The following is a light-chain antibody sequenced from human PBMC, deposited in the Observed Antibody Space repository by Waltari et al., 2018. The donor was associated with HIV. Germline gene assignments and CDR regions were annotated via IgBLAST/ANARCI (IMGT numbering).Light chain of an antibody. CDR2: GAS. CDR1: QKISRY. Sequence: IQMTQSPSALSASVGDTVTITCRASQKISRYLNWYQKKVGEAPKLLVYGASSLQSGVPARFRGSGSGSEYFLSISSLKSDDFAYFCQQSYGAPFTFG. V-gene: IGKV1-39*01. CDR3: QQSYGAPFT. J-gene: IGKJ5*01.